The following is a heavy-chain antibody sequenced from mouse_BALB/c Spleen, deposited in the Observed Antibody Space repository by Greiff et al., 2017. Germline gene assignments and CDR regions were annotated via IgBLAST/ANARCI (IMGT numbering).Heavy chain of an antibody. Sequence: EVQVVESGGGLVQPGGSLKLSCAASGFTFSSYGMSWVRQTPDKRLELVATINSNGGSTYYPDSVKGRFTISRDNAKNTLYLQMSSLKSEDTAMYYCARERGGYGYFDYWGQGTTLTVSS. V-gene: IGHV5-6-3*01. CDR3: ARERGGYGYFDY. CDR2: INSNGGST. CDR1: GFTFSSYG. J-gene: IGHJ2*01. D-gene: IGHD3-2*02.